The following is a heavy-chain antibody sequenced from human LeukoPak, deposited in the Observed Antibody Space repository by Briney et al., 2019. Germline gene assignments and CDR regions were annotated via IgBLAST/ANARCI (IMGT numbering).Heavy chain of an antibody. V-gene: IGHV3-48*03. J-gene: IGHJ4*01. CDR2: ISSSGSTI. CDR1: GFTFSNYE. Sequence: PGGSLRLSCAASGFTFSNYEMNWVRQAPGKGLEWVSYISSSGSTIYYADSVKGRFTISRDNAKNSLYLQMNSLRAEDTAVYYCAQIFTYGSSQFDYWGHGTLVTVFS. CDR3: AQIFTYGSSQFDY. D-gene: IGHD3-10*01.